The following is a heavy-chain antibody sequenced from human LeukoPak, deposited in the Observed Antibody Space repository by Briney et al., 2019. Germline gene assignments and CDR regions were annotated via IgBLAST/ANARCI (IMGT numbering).Heavy chain of an antibody. CDR1: GGSFSGYY. CDR3: ARGRDSSGYPFDY. V-gene: IGHV4-34*01. Sequence: SETLSLTCAVYGGSFSGYYWSWIRQPPGKGLEWIGEINHSGSTNYNPSLKSRVTISVDTSKNQFSLKLSSVAAADTAVYYCARGRDSSGYPFDYWGQGTLVTVSS. CDR2: INHSGST. J-gene: IGHJ4*02. D-gene: IGHD3-22*01.